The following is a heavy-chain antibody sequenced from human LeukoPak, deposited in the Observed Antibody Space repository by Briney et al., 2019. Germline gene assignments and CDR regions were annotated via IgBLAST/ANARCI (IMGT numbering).Heavy chain of an antibody. Sequence: GGSLRLSCAASGFTFRSYGMTWVRQAPGKGLEWVSYIDARSSPIYYADSVQGRFTISRDNSKNTLYLQMNSLRAEDTAVYYCARMGYCSSTSCYGAFDIWGQGTMVTVSS. D-gene: IGHD2-2*01. CDR1: GFTFRSYG. J-gene: IGHJ3*02. CDR2: IDARSSPI. V-gene: IGHV3-48*01. CDR3: ARMGYCSSTSCYGAFDI.